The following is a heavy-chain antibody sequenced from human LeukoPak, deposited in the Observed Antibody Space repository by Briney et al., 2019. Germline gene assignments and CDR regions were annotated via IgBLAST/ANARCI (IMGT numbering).Heavy chain of an antibody. CDR3: ARVSNYGDPPWFDP. D-gene: IGHD4-17*01. CDR1: GYTFTGYY. J-gene: IGHJ5*02. CDR2: TNPNSGGT. V-gene: IGHV1-2*04. Sequence: GASVKVSCKASGYTFTGYYMHWVRQAPGQGLEWMGWTNPNSGGTNYAQKFQGWVTMTRDTSISTAYMELSRLRSDDTAVYYCARVSNYGDPPWFDPWGQGTLVTVSS.